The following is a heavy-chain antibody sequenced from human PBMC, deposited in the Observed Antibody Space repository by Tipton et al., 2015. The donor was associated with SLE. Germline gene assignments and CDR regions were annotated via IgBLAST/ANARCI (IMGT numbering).Heavy chain of an antibody. D-gene: IGHD1-26*01. CDR1: AGSISSNY. V-gene: IGHV4-59*01. J-gene: IGHJ5*02. CDR2: IYYTGSA. CDR3: ARGGSYHINWLDP. Sequence: TLSLTCSVSAGSISSNYWSWIRQPPGKGLEWIGFIYYTGSAYYNPSLKSRVTISLDTSKNQISLKVNSLTAADTAVYYCARGGSYHINWLDPWGQGTLVTVSS.